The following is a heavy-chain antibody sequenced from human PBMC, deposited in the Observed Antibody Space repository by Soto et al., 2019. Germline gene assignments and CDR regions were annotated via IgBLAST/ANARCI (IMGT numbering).Heavy chain of an antibody. CDR2: IKSKTDVGTT. Sequence: EVQLVESGGGLVKPGGSLRLSCAASGFTFSNAWMSWVRQAPGKGLEWVGRIKSKTDVGTTDYAAPVKGRFTISSDDSKNTLYLQMNSLKTADTAVYYCTTRAMVRGLDYWGQGTLFTVSS. CDR1: GFTFSNAW. D-gene: IGHD3-10*01. J-gene: IGHJ4*02. V-gene: IGHV3-15*01. CDR3: TTRAMVRGLDY.